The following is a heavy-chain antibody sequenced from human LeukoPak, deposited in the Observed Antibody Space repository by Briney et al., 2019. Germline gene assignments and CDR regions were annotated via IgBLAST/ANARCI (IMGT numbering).Heavy chain of an antibody. D-gene: IGHD1-26*01. J-gene: IGHJ5*02. V-gene: IGHV4-59*01. Sequence: SETLSLTCTVSGGSISSYYWSWIRQPPGKGLEWIGYIYYSGSTNYNPSLKSRVTISVDTSKNQFSLKLSSVTAADTAVYYCAYQAPTYGWFDPWGQGTLVTVSS. CDR3: AYQAPTYGWFDP. CDR1: GGSISSYY. CDR2: IYYSGST.